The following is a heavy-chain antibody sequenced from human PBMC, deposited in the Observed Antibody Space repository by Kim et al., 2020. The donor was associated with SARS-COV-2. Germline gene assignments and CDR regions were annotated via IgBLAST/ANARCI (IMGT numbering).Heavy chain of an antibody. CDR3: AREYSNSSSSPFDY. D-gene: IGHD6-13*01. CDR2: IYHSGRV. CDR1: GDSINSNNW. V-gene: IGHV4-4*01. Sequence: TLSLTCTVSGDSINSNNWWSWVRQPPGKGLEWIGEIYHSGRVKYNPSIKSRVNISVDRSKNQFSLELRSVTAADTAVYFCAREYSNSSSSPFDYWGQGTLVTVSS. J-gene: IGHJ4*02.